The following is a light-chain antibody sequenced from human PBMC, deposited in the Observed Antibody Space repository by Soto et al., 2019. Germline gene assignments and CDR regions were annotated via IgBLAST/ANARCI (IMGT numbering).Light chain of an antibody. CDR2: DAS. Sequence: DIQMTQSPSTLSASVGDRVTITCRASQSIGTWLAWYQHRPGKAPSLLIYDASTLRSGVPSRFSGSGSGTEVTLTISSLQADDFATYSCQQSDTYPLTFGQGTRLDI. J-gene: IGKJ5*01. CDR1: QSIGTW. CDR3: QQSDTYPLT. V-gene: IGKV1-5*01.